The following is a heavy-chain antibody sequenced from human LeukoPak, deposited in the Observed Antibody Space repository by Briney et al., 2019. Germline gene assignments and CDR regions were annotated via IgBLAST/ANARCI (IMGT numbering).Heavy chain of an antibody. CDR3: ARDTDYGDYEGAFDI. CDR2: IYYSGST. D-gene: IGHD4-17*01. CDR1: GDSISYFY. J-gene: IGHJ3*02. V-gene: IGHV4-39*07. Sequence: PSETLSLTCSVSGDSISYFYWSWIRQPPGKGLEWIGSIYYSGSTYYNPSLKSRVTISVDTSKNQFSLKLSSVTAADTAVYYCARDTDYGDYEGAFDIWGQGTMVTVSS.